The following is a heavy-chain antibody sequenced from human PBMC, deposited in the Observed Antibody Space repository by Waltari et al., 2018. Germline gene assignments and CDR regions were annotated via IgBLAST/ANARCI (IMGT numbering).Heavy chain of an antibody. J-gene: IGHJ4*02. V-gene: IGHV1-3*01. CDR2: INAGNGNT. CDR1: GYTFTSYA. Sequence: QVQRVQSGAEVKKPGASAKVSCKASGYTFTSYAMHWVRKASGQRLEWMGWINAGNGNTKYAQKFQGRVTITRDTSASTAYMELSSLRSEDTTVYYCARVSGPGYWGQGTLVTVSS. CDR3: ARVSGPGY.